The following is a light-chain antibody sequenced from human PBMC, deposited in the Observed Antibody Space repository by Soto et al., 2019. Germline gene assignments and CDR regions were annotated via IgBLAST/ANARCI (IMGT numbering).Light chain of an antibody. CDR1: QGISTY. V-gene: IGKV1-9*01. Sequence: DIQLAQSQSFLSASVGDRVTITCRASQGISTYLAWYQQKPGRAPKLLIYDASTLQSGVPSRFSGGGSGTEFTLAISSLQPEDSATYYCHQHNSHFGGGTKV. CDR2: DAS. CDR3: HQHNSH. J-gene: IGKJ4*01.